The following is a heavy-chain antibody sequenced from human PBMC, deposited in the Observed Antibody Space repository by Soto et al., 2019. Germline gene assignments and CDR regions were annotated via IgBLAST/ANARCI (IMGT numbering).Heavy chain of an antibody. Sequence: SEPLSLTCAVSGGSISSGGYSWSWIRQHPGKGLEWIGYIYHSGSTYYNPSLKSRVTISVDTSKNQFSLKLSSVTAADTAVYYCATYCSGGSCYLDYWGQGTLVTVSS. V-gene: IGHV4-31*11. D-gene: IGHD2-15*01. CDR1: GGSISSGGYS. CDR3: ATYCSGGSCYLDY. J-gene: IGHJ4*02. CDR2: IYHSGST.